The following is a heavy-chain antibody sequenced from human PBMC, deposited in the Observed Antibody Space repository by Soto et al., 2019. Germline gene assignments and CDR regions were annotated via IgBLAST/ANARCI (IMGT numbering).Heavy chain of an antibody. V-gene: IGHV3-74*01. CDR1: GFTFSTYW. CDR3: ARATGSNHPFDY. D-gene: IGHD2-2*01. Sequence: EVQLVESGGGLDQPGGSLRLSCAATGFTFSTYWMYWVRQGPGTGLAWVSRISTDGSSTTYADSVKGRFTISRDNAKNTLYLQMNSLRAEDTAVYYCARATGSNHPFDYWGQGSLVTVSS. CDR2: ISTDGSST. J-gene: IGHJ4*02.